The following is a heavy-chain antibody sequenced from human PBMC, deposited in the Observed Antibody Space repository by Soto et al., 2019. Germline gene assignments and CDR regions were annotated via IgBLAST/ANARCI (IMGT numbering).Heavy chain of an antibody. J-gene: IGHJ5*02. CDR3: ARGYCSSTGCYLVVGKYNWFDP. Sequence: QLQLQESGPGLVKPSETLSLTCTVSGGSISSSSYYWGWIRQPPGKGLEWIGSIYYSGSTYYNLSLKGRVTISVDTSKNQFTLKLSCVTAADTAVYYCARGYCSSTGCYLVVGKYNWFDPLAREPWSPSPQ. CDR2: IYYSGST. D-gene: IGHD2-2*01. CDR1: GGSISSSSYY. V-gene: IGHV4-39*01.